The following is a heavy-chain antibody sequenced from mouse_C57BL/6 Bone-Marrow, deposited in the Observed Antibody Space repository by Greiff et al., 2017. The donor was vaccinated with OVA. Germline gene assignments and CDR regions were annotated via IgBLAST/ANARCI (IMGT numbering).Heavy chain of an antibody. V-gene: IGHV3-6*01. CDR3: ARTRYYGSSYWYFDV. J-gene: IGHJ1*03. CDR2: ISYDGSN. Sequence: ESGPGLVKPSQSLSLTCSVTGYSITSGYYWNWIRQFPGNKLEWMGYISYDGSNNYNPSLKNRISITRDTSKNQFFLKLNSVTTEDTATYYCARTRYYGSSYWYFDVWGTGTTVTVSS. CDR1: GYSITSGYY. D-gene: IGHD1-1*01.